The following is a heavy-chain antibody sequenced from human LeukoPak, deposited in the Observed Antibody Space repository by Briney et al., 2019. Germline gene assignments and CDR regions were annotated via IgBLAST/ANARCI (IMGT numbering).Heavy chain of an antibody. CDR3: ARGYDLSGGY. CDR2: INPSGGST. J-gene: IGHJ4*02. D-gene: IGHD3-3*01. Sequence: ASVTVSCKASGYPFSNYYIHWVRQAPGQTFEWMGIINPSGGSTSYPQVFHGRVTMTSDTSTSTVYMELSSLRSEDTAVYYCARGYDLSGGYWGQGSLVIVSS. V-gene: IGHV1-46*01. CDR1: GYPFSNYY.